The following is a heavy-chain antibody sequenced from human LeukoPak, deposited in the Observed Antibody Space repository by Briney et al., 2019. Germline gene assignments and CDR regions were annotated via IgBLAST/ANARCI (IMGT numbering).Heavy chain of an antibody. CDR3: ARRGGGNYPQYFEY. CDR2: ISYDGSNK. Sequence: GGSLRLSCAASGFTFSSCAMHWVRQAPGKGLEWVAFISYDGSNKYFADSVKGRFTISRDNPKNTLYLQMNSLRAEDAAVYYCARRGGGNYPQYFEYWGQGTLVTVSS. D-gene: IGHD1-7*01. CDR1: GFTFSSCA. J-gene: IGHJ4*02. V-gene: IGHV3-30*03.